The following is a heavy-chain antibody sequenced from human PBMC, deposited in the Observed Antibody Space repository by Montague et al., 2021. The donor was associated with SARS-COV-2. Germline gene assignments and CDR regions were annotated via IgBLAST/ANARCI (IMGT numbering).Heavy chain of an antibody. CDR1: GFTVSSNY. CDR2: IYSSGSI. CDR3: ARGSYYYYSSGYSQFDY. V-gene: IGHV3-53*05. D-gene: IGHD3-22*01. Sequence: SFRLSWSASGFTVSSNYMSWVRQAPGKGLEWVSIIYSSGSIYYADSVKGQFTISRDNSKNTLYLQMNSLRPEDTAMYYCARGSYYYYSSGYSQFDYWGQGTLVTVSS. J-gene: IGHJ4*02.